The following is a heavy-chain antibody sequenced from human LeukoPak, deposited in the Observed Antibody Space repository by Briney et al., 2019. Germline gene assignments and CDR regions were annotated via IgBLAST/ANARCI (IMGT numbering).Heavy chain of an antibody. CDR1: GFTFSSSD. V-gene: IGHV3-30*02. Sequence: PGGSLRLSCAASGFTFSSSDMHWLRQAPGKGLEWVAFIRSDGSDKYYGDSVKGRFTISRDNRKNLLHLQMNSLRPDDSAVYYCAKDLGSAITSALALDVWGQGTTVTVSS. CDR3: AKDLGSAITSALALDV. CDR2: IRSDGSDK. J-gene: IGHJ6*02. D-gene: IGHD2-15*01.